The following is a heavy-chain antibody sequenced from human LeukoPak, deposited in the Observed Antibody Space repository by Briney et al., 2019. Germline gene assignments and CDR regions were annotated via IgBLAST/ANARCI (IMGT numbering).Heavy chain of an antibody. J-gene: IGHJ4*02. V-gene: IGHV3-30*04. CDR1: GFTFSSYA. CDR2: ISYDGSNK. Sequence: GGSLRLSCAASGFTFSSYAMHWVRQAPGKGLEWVAVISYDGSNKYYADSVKGRFTISRDNSKNTLYLQMNSLRAEDTAVYHCARDLSANTAIMDYWGQGTLVTVSS. D-gene: IGHD5-18*01. CDR3: ARDLSANTAIMDY.